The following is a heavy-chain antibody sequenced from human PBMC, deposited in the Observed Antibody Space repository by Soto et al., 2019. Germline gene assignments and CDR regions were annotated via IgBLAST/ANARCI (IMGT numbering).Heavy chain of an antibody. Sequence: EVQLVESGGGLVQPGGSLRLSCAASGFTFSSYWMSWVRQAPGKGLEWVANIKQDGSEKYYVDSVKGRFTISRDNAKNSLYLQMNSLRAEDTAVYYCAREGQSYNWNWFDPWGQGTLVTVSS. V-gene: IGHV3-7*03. CDR3: AREGQSYNWNWFDP. D-gene: IGHD1-20*01. CDR2: IKQDGSEK. CDR1: GFTFSSYW. J-gene: IGHJ5*02.